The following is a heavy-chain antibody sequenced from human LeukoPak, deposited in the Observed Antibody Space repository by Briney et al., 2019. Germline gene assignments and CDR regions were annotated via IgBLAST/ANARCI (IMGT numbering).Heavy chain of an antibody. CDR2: MKQDGREK. CDR3: AKDSSSDTAMGFFDY. CDR1: GFTFSSHN. D-gene: IGHD5-18*01. V-gene: IGHV3-7*01. Sequence: GGSLRLSCAASGFTFSSHNMNWVRQAPGKGLEWVANMKQDGREKYYVDSVKGRFTISRDNSKNTLYLQMNSLRAEDTAVYYCAKDSSSDTAMGFFDYWGQGTLVAVSS. J-gene: IGHJ4*02.